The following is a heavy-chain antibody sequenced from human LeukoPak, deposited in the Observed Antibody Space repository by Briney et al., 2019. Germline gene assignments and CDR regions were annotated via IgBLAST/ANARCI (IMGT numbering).Heavy chain of an antibody. CDR1: GFTFSSYS. J-gene: IGHJ4*02. D-gene: IGHD3-16*01. CDR2: INSGSSLM. CDR3: IRDLFDDYSLDY. Sequence: GGSLRLSCAASGFTFSSYSMNWVRQAPGKGLEWVSSINSGSSLMYYAESVKGRFTISRDNARNSLYLQMSSLRVEDTAVYYCIRDLFDDYSLDYWGQGALVTVSS. V-gene: IGHV3-21*01.